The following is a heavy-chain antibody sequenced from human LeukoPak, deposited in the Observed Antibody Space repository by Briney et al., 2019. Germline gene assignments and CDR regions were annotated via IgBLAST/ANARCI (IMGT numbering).Heavy chain of an antibody. V-gene: IGHV4-39*01. CDR2: IYYSGST. CDR3: ARRGNGSYYSGDWFDP. Sequence: SETLSLSCTASGGSISSTSYYWGWIRQPPGKGLEWIGIIYYSGSTYYNPSLNSRVTISVDTSKNQFSLKLTSVTAADTAVYYCARRGNGSYYSGDWFDPGGQGSLVTVSS. D-gene: IGHD1-26*01. J-gene: IGHJ5*02. CDR1: GGSISSTSYY.